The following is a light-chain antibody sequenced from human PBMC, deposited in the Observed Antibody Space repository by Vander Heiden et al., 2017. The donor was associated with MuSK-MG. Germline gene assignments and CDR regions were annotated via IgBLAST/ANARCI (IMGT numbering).Light chain of an antibody. V-gene: IGKV1-5*03. CDR2: KAS. CDR3: QHDDTYPVT. Sequence: DIQMTQSPSTLSVSVGDRVTITCRVSQSISSWLAWYQQKPGKAPKLLIYKASSLQSGVPSRFSGSGSGTEFTLTISSLHPDDSATYYCQHDDTYPVTFGGRTKVEVK. J-gene: IGKJ4*01. CDR1: QSISSW.